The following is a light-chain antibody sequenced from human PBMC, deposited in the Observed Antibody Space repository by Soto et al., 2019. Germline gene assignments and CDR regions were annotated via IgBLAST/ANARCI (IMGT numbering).Light chain of an antibody. CDR3: SSYTSSSTLV. V-gene: IGLV2-14*01. CDR1: SSDVGGYNY. Sequence: QSALNQPASVSGSPGQSITISCTGTSSDVGGYNYVSWYQQHPGKAPKLMIYEVSNRPSGVSNRFSGSKSGNTASLTISGLQDEDEADYYCSSYTSSSTLVFGGGTKLTVL. J-gene: IGLJ3*02. CDR2: EVS.